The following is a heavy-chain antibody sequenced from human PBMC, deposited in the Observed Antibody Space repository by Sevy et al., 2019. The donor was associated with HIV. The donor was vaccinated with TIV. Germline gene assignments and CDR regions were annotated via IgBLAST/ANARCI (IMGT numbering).Heavy chain of an antibody. V-gene: IGHV3-23*01. CDR3: AKAGVRVGGTFDRFYFDY. Sequence: GGSLRLSCAASGFTFSTYAMSWVRQAPGKGLEWVSGISGSGVTTYYADSVKGKFTMSRDSSKNTLFLQMNSLAAEETAVDYCAKAGVRVGGTFDRFYFDYWGQGTLVTVSS. CDR2: ISGSGVTT. CDR1: GFTFSTYA. D-gene: IGHD3-9*01. J-gene: IGHJ4*02.